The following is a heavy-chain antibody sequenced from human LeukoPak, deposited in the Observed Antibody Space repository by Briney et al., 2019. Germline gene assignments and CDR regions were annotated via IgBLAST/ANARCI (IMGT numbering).Heavy chain of an antibody. Sequence: GGSLRLSCAASGFTFSSYGMHWVRQAPGKGLEWVAVISYDGSNKYYADSVKGRFTISRDNSKNTLYLQMNSLRAEDTAVYYCAIIAAAAPFWGQGTLVTVSS. CDR1: GFTFSSYG. CDR2: ISYDGSNK. V-gene: IGHV3-30*03. J-gene: IGHJ4*02. D-gene: IGHD6-13*01. CDR3: AIIAAAAPF.